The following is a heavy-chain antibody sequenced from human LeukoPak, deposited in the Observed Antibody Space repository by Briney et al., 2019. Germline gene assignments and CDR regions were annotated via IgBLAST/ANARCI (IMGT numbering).Heavy chain of an antibody. J-gene: IGHJ4*02. CDR3: AKRWGGDRGGLFDY. CDR2: ISGSGDTT. CDR1: GFTFSNYA. D-gene: IGHD2-21*02. V-gene: IGHV3-23*01. Sequence: GGSLRLSCAASGFTFSNYAMSWVRQAPGEGLEWVSAISGSGDTTSYADSVKGRFTISRDNSKNTLFLQMNSLRAEGTAVYYCAKRWGGDRGGLFDYWGQGTLVTVSS.